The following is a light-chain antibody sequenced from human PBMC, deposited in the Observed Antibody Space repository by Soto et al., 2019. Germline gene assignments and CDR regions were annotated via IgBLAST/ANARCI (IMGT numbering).Light chain of an antibody. Sequence: DIQMTQSPSSLSASVGDRVTITCRTSQGISSYLAWYQQKPGKPPKLLVYSASTLQSGVPSRFSGSGSGPDFTLTISSLQPEDSATYFCQQLNSYPQTFGQGTRLEI. J-gene: IGKJ5*01. CDR2: SAS. V-gene: IGKV1-9*01. CDR3: QQLNSYPQT. CDR1: QGISSY.